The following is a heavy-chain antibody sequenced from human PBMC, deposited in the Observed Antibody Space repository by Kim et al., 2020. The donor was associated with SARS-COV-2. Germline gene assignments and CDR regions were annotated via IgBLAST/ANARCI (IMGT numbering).Heavy chain of an antibody. V-gene: IGHV3-49*03. J-gene: IGHJ4*02. D-gene: IGHD3-9*01. Sequence: GGSLRLSCTASGFTFGDYAMSWFRQAPGKGLEWVGFIRSKAYGGTTEYAASVKGRFTISRDDSKSIAYLQMNSLKTEDTAVYYCTRDERGLRYFDWLPTFDYWGQGTLVTVSS. CDR1: GFTFGDYA. CDR3: TRDERGLRYFDWLPTFDY. CDR2: IRSKAYGGTT.